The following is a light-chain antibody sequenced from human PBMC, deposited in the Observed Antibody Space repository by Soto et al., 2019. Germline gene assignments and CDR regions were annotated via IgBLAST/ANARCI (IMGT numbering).Light chain of an antibody. J-gene: IGKJ5*01. V-gene: IGKV1-33*01. CDR3: QQYDILPIT. CDR2: DAS. CDR1: QSVSGW. Sequence: DIQMTQSPSALSASVGDTVTITCRASQSVSGWLAWYQQKPGKAPNLLIYDASNLEIGVPSRFSGSGSGTHFTFTISSLQTEDIGTYYCQQYDILPITFGRGTRLEIK.